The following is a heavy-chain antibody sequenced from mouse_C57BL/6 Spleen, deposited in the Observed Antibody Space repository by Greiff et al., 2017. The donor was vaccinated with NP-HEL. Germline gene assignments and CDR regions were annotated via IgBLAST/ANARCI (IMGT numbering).Heavy chain of an antibody. D-gene: IGHD2-2*01. Sequence: VQLQQSGAELVRPGASVKLSCKASGYTFTDYYINWVKQRPGQGLEWIARIYPGSGNTYYNEKFKGKATLTAEKSSSTAYMQLSSLTSEDSAVYFCARGDGYDGVAYWGQGTLVTVSA. CDR3: ARGDGYDGVAY. V-gene: IGHV1-76*01. CDR1: GYTFTDYY. J-gene: IGHJ3*01. CDR2: IYPGSGNT.